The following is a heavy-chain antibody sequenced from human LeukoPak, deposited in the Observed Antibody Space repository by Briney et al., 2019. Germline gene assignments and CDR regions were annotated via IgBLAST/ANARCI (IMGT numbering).Heavy chain of an antibody. V-gene: IGHV3-9*01. CDR3: AKAGGPFDFDY. D-gene: IGHD2-15*01. J-gene: IGHJ4*02. Sequence: GGSLRLSCAASGFTFDDYAMHWVRQAPGKGLEWVSGISWNSGSIGYADSVKGRFTIPRDNAKNSLYLQMNSLRAEDTALYYCAKAGGPFDFDYWGQGTLVAVSS. CDR2: ISWNSGSI. CDR1: GFTFDDYA.